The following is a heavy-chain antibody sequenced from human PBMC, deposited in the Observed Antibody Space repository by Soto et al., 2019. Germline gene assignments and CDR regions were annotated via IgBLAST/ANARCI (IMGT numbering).Heavy chain of an antibody. J-gene: IGHJ6*02. Sequence: PGESLKISCKGSGYSFTSYWIGWVRQMPGKGLEWMGIIYPGDSDTRYSPSFQGQVTISADKSISTAYLQWSSLKASDTAMYYYARAGYCGGDCYSYYYYYGMDVWGQGTTVTVSS. CDR1: GYSFTSYW. CDR2: IYPGDSDT. V-gene: IGHV5-51*01. D-gene: IGHD2-21*02. CDR3: ARAGYCGGDCYSYYYYYGMDV.